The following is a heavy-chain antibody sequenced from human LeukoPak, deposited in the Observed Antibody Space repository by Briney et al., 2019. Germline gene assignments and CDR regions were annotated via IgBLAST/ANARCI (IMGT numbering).Heavy chain of an antibody. D-gene: IGHD6-19*01. Sequence: PSETLSLTCTVSGGSISTYYWSWIRQPPGKGLEWIGYIYYSGSTNYNPSLKSRVTISVDTSKNQFSLKLSSVTAADTAVYYCAREGGWPQTSFDPWGQGTLVTVSS. CDR3: AREGGWPQTSFDP. V-gene: IGHV4-59*01. J-gene: IGHJ5*02. CDR1: GGSISTYY. CDR2: IYYSGST.